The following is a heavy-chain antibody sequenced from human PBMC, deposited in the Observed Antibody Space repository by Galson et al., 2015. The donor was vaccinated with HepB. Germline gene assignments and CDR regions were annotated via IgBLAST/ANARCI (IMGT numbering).Heavy chain of an antibody. D-gene: IGHD4-17*01. CDR2: ITTYNYK. CDR3: ARVFDDYGPPNY. V-gene: IGHV3-21*01. CDR1: GLYFSSSS. Sequence: SLRLSCAASGLYFSSSSMTWVRQAPGKGLEWVSSITTYNYKYQADSLKGRFTIYRDNAKNSLYLQMNSLRAEDTAVYYCARVFDDYGPPNYWGQGTLVTVSS. J-gene: IGHJ4*02.